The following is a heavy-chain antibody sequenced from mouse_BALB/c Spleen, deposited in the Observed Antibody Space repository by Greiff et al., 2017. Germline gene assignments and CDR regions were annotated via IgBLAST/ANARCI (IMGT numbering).Heavy chain of an antibody. J-gene: IGHJ4*01. D-gene: IGHD2-4*01. V-gene: IGHV5-6*01. Sequence: EVQRVESGGDLVKPGGSLKLSCAASGFTFSSYGMSWVRQTPDKRLEWVATISSGGSYTYYPDSVKGRFTISRNNAKNTLYLQMSSLKSEDTAMYYCARHLIYYDRRYAMDYWGQGTSVTVSS. CDR2: ISSGGSYT. CDR3: ARHLIYYDRRYAMDY. CDR1: GFTFSSYG.